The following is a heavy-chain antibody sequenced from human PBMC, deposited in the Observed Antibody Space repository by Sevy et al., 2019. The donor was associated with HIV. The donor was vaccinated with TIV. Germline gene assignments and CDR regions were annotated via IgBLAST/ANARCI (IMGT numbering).Heavy chain of an antibody. D-gene: IGHD4-17*01. CDR1: GFSISGYG. V-gene: IGHV3-48*01. CDR3: ARDLPPSATTVAHFDY. J-gene: IGHJ4*02. Sequence: GGSLRLSCAASGFSISGYGMHWVRQAPGKGLEWVSYISSSGTNKYYSDSVRGRFTISRDNAKNSVYLQMNSLRAEDTALYYCARDLPPSATTVAHFDYWGQGTLVTVSS. CDR2: ISSSGTNK.